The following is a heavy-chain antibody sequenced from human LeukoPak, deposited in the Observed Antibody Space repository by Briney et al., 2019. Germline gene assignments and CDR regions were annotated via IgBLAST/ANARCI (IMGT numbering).Heavy chain of an antibody. Sequence: SETLSLTCTVSGGSISSSSYYWGWIRQPPGKGLQWIGSIHHSGSSYYKPSLKSRVTISVDTSKNQFSLKLNSVTAADTAVYYCARLTDHADYWGQGTLVTVSS. CDR2: IHHSGSS. CDR1: GGSISSSSYY. CDR3: ARLTDHADY. J-gene: IGHJ4*02. D-gene: IGHD4-11*01. V-gene: IGHV4-39*01.